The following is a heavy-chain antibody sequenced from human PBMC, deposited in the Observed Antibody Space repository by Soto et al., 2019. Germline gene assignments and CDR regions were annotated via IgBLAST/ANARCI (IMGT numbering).Heavy chain of an antibody. J-gene: IGHJ6*03. D-gene: IGHD3-3*01. CDR1: GFTFSSYA. Sequence: GGSLRLSCAASGFTFSSYAMSWVRQAPGKGLEWVSAISGSGGSTYYADSVKGRFTISRDNSKNTLYLQMNSLRAEDTAVYYCAKCPYDFWSGYFSYYYMDVWGKGTTVTVSS. CDR2: ISGSGGST. CDR3: AKCPYDFWSGYFSYYYMDV. V-gene: IGHV3-23*01.